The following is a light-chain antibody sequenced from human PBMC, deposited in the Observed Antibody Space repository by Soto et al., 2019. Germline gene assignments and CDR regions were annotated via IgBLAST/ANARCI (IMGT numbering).Light chain of an antibody. CDR1: ALPKQF. CDR3: QSADSSRTFLWA. V-gene: IGLV3-25*03. J-gene: IGLJ3*02. CDR2: KDN. Sequence: SYELTQPPSVSVSPGQTARITCSGDALPKQFAYWYQQKAGQAPMLVIYKDNERPSGIPERFSGSSSGTTVTLTISGVQAEDEADYYCQSADSSRTFLWAFGGGTQLTVL.